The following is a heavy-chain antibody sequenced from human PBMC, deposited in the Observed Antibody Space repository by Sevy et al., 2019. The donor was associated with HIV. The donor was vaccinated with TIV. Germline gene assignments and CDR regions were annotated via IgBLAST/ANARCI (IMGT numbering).Heavy chain of an antibody. CDR3: AREGCTKPHDY. CDR1: GFSFSKYS. J-gene: IGHJ4*02. Sequence: WGSLRLSCAASGFSFSKYSMSWVGQPPGKGLEWVSTLSFGCGEINYADSVKGRFTISRDNSKSSVYLQMNNLRPEDTAVYYCAREGCTKPHDYWGQGTLVTVSS. D-gene: IGHD2-8*01. CDR2: LSFGCGEI. V-gene: IGHV3-23*01.